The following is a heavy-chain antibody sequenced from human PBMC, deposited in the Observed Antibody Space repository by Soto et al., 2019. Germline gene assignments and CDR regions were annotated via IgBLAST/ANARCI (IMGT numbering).Heavy chain of an antibody. CDR1: GYTFTSYG. J-gene: IGHJ4*02. CDR3: ARVRYCIGGGCYGQLRGDY. D-gene: IGHD2-15*01. V-gene: IGHV1-18*01. CDR2: ISAYNGNT. Sequence: QVQLVQSGAEVKKPGASVKVSCKASGYTFTSYGISWVRQAPGQGLEWMGWISAYNGNTNHAQKLQGRVTITKDTATSRPYRELRGLRSDDTAVYYCARVRYCIGGGCYGQLRGDYWGRGTLVTVSS.